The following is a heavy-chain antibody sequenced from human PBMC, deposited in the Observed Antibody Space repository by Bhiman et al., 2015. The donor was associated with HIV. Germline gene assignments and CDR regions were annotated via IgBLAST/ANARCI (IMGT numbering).Heavy chain of an antibody. CDR2: IKQDGSEK. D-gene: IGHD6-13*01. CDR3: ARAAGYSSSWSRGKRYWYFDL. Sequence: EVQLVESGGGLVKPGGSLRLSCAASGFTFSNAWMSWVRQAPGKGLEWVANIKQDGSEKYYVDSVKGRFTISRDNAKNSLYLQMNSLRAEDTAVYYCARAAGYSSSWSRGKRYWYFDLWGRGTLVTVSS. CDR1: GFTFSNAW. J-gene: IGHJ2*01. V-gene: IGHV3-7*01.